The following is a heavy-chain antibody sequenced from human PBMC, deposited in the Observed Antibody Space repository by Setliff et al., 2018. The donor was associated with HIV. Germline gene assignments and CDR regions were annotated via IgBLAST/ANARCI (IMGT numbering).Heavy chain of an antibody. V-gene: IGHV3-9*01. CDR2: ISWNSVKI. CDR3: ARGGASSLPLDY. J-gene: IGHJ4*01. Sequence: SLRLSCVGSGFNIEEYAMAWVQQVPGKGLEWVSSISWNSVKIDYADFVKGRFTISRDNAKNSLYLQMNSLRAEDTAIYYCARGGASSLPLDYWGHGTLVTVSS. D-gene: IGHD6-13*01. CDR1: GFNIEEYA.